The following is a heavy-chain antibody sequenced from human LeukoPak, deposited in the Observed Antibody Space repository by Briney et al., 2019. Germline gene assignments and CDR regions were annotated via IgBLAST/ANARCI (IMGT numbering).Heavy chain of an antibody. Sequence: SETLSLTCTVSAGSINISNYSWGWIRQPPGRGLEWIGNIYSGGSTYYNPSLKSRVTISVDTSKNQFSLKLSSVTAADTAVYYCARDGYTPYYYMDVWGRGTTVTVSS. CDR2: IYSGGST. D-gene: IGHD5-24*01. CDR1: AGSINISNYS. V-gene: IGHV4-39*07. CDR3: ARDGYTPYYYMDV. J-gene: IGHJ6*03.